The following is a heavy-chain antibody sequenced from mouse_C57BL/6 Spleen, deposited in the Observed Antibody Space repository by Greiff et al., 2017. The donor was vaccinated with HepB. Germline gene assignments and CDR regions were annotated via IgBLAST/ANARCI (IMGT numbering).Heavy chain of an antibody. Sequence: EVQGVESGGGLVKPGGSLKLSCAASGFTFSDYGMHWVRQAPEKGLEWVAYISSGSSTIYYADTVKGRFTISRDNAKNTLFLQMTSLRSEDTAMYYCARRTTVVATENAMDYWGQGTSVTVSS. CDR2: ISSGSSTI. CDR3: ARRTTVVATENAMDY. CDR1: GFTFSDYG. D-gene: IGHD1-1*01. J-gene: IGHJ4*01. V-gene: IGHV5-17*01.